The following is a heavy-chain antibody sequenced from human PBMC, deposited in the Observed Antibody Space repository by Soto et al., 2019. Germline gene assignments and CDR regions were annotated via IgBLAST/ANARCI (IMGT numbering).Heavy chain of an antibody. CDR3: ARDARGDPPYNDY. D-gene: IGHD4-17*01. CDR1: GFTFSSYG. Sequence: QVQLVESGGGVVQPGRSLRLSCAASGFTFSSYGMHWVRQAPGKGLEWVAVIWYDGSNKYYADSVKGRFTISRDNSKNTLYLQMSSLRAVDTAVYYCARDARGDPPYNDYWGQGTLVNVSS. CDR2: IWYDGSNK. V-gene: IGHV3-33*01. J-gene: IGHJ4*02.